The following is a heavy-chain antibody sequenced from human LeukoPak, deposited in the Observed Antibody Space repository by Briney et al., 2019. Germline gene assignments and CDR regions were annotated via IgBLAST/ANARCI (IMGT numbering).Heavy chain of an antibody. J-gene: IGHJ4*02. D-gene: IGHD3-10*01. CDR1: GDSISSGSHY. CDR3: ARTEKYYYGPETFYFFEY. Sequence: SETLSLTCTVSGDSISSGSHYWNWIRQPAGKGLEGIGFISYTGSTDYYPSLKSRVTISLDTSKNQFSLNLSSVTAADTAVYYCARTEKYYYGPETFYFFEYWGQGILVTVSS. V-gene: IGHV4-61*10. CDR2: ISYTGST.